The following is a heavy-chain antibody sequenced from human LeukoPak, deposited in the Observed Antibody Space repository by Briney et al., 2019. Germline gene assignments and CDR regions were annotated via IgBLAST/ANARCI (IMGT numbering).Heavy chain of an antibody. J-gene: IGHJ6*02. CDR3: ARVRITMVRGVTYYYYGMDV. D-gene: IGHD3-10*01. CDR1: GGSISSYY. V-gene: IGHV4-59*01. CDR2: IYYSGST. Sequence: SETLSLTCTVSGGSISSYYWSWIRQPPGKGLEWIGYIYYSGSTNYNPSLKSRVTISVDTSKNQFSLKLSSVTAADTAVYYCARVRITMVRGVTYYYYGMDVWGQGTTVTVSS.